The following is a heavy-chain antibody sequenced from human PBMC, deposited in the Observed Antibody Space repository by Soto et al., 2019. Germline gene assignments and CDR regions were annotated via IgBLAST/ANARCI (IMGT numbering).Heavy chain of an antibody. V-gene: IGHV2-5*02. CDR2: IYWDDDK. CDR1: GFSLSTRGVG. CDR3: EHTGSDWFDP. Sequence: SGPTLVNPTQTLTTPCTVSGFSLSTRGVGVRCIRQPPGKALEWLALIYWDDDKRYSPSLKSRLTITKDTSKNQVVLTMTKMDPADTATYYCEHTGSDWFDPWGQGTLVTV. J-gene: IGHJ5*02.